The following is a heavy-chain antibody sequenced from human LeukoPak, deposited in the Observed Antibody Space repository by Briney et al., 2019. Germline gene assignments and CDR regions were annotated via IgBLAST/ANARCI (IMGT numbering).Heavy chain of an antibody. CDR3: AKHGIEAGSYFGYYYYGMDV. CDR2: IKQDGSEK. D-gene: IGHD3-3*01. V-gene: IGHV3-7*03. CDR1: GFTFSSYW. Sequence: GGSLRLSCAASGFTFSSYWMSWVRQAPGKGLEWVADIKQDGSEKYYVDSVKGRFTISRDNAKNSLYLQMNSLRAEDTAVYYCAKHGIEAGSYFGYYYYGMDVWGQGTTVTVSS. J-gene: IGHJ6*02.